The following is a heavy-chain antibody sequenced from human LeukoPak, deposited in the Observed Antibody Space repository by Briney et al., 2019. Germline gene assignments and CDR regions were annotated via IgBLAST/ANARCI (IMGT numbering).Heavy chain of an antibody. V-gene: IGHV3-11*04. CDR3: ARDGGSAWFLDY. CDR2: ISSSGNTT. Sequence: TGGSLRLSCTASGFTFGDYAMSWFRQAPGKGLEWVSYISSSGNTTYNADSVKGRFSITRDNAKNSLYLQMNSLRAEDTAVYYCARDGGSAWFLDYWGQGTLVTVSS. J-gene: IGHJ4*02. CDR1: GFTFGDYA. D-gene: IGHD6-19*01.